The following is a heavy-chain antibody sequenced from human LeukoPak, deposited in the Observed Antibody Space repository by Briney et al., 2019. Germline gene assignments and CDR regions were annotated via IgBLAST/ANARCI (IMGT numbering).Heavy chain of an antibody. V-gene: IGHV4-4*02. CDR2: VHLDGRT. D-gene: IGHD6-25*01. J-gene: IGHJ4*02. CDR1: GGSVSSTNG. CDR3: AREGGFYRPLDY. Sequence: SETLSLTCGASGGSVSSTNGWTWIRQPPGKGLEWIGEVHLDGRTNFNPSLKSRLTMSVDLSENHVSLKLTSVTAADTAVYYCAREGGFYRPLDYSGQGTLVTVSS.